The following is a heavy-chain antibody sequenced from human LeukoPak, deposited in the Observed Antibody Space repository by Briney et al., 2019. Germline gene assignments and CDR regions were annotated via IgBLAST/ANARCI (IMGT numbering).Heavy chain of an antibody. CDR3: AGTGL. Sequence: GGSLRLSCAAAGFTFSSYGIHWVRQAPGKGLEWVAGISYDESYKSYADSVKGRFTISRDNAKNSLYLQMNSLRVDDTAAYFCAGTGLWGQGTLVTVSS. J-gene: IGHJ4*02. D-gene: IGHD1-14*01. CDR2: ISYDESYK. CDR1: GFTFSSYG. V-gene: IGHV3-30*03.